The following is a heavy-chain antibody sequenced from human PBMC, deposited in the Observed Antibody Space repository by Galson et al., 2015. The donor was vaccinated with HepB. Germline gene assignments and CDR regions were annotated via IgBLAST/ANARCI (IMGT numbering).Heavy chain of an antibody. CDR3: ARGATRVGATPYYFDY. V-gene: IGHV3-30-3*01. Sequence: SLRLSCAASGFTFSSYAMHWVRQAPGKGLEWVAVISYDGSNKYYADSVKGRFTISRDNSKNTLYLQMNSLRAEDTAVYYCARGATRVGATPYYFDYWGQGTLVTVSS. CDR2: ISYDGSNK. CDR1: GFTFSSYA. D-gene: IGHD1-26*01. J-gene: IGHJ4*02.